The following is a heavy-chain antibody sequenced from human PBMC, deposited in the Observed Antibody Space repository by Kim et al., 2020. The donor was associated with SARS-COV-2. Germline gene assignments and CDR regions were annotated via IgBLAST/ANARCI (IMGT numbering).Heavy chain of an antibody. Sequence: GGSLRLSCAASGFTFSSYWMHWVRQAPGKGLVWVSRINSDGTSTSYADSVKGRFTISRDNAKNTLYLQMNSLRAEDTAVYYCARFHYGRGGPYWYFDLWGRGTLVTVSS. CDR2: INSDGTST. D-gene: IGHD4-17*01. J-gene: IGHJ2*01. CDR1: GFTFSSYW. V-gene: IGHV3-74*01. CDR3: ARFHYGRGGPYWYFDL.